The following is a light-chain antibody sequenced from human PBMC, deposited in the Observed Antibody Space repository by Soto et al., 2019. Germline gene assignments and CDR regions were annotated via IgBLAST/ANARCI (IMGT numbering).Light chain of an antibody. CDR3: QQRSNWPPGGIT. V-gene: IGKV3-11*01. J-gene: IGKJ5*01. CDR2: DAS. Sequence: EVVMTQSPATLSVSPGEGVTLSCRASQGIGDTLAWYQQKPGQAPRLLIYDASNRATGIPARFSGSGSGTDFTLTISSLEPEDFAVYYCQQRSNWPPGGITFGQGTRLEIK. CDR1: QGIGDT.